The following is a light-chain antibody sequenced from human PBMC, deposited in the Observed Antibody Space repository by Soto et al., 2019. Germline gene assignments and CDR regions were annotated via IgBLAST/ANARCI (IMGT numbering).Light chain of an antibody. Sequence: QSALTQPSSVSGSPGQSLTISSTGTSIDIAPYNYVSWYQQRACKDPKIVIYDVSDQPSEISNRSSGPKTRNTAYLTIYGHQAECDADYYCSSYTSSTKYVFGTGNKVTGL. CDR3: SSYTSSTKYV. V-gene: IGLV2-14*03. CDR1: SIDIAPYNY. J-gene: IGLJ1*01. CDR2: DVS.